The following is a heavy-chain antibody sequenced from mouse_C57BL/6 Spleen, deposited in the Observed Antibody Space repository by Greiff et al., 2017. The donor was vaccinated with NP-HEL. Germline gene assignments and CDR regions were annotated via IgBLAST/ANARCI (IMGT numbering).Heavy chain of an antibody. CDR1: GYAFSSSW. Sequence: QVQLQQSGPELVKPGASVKISCKASGYAFSSSWMNWVKQRPGKGLEWIGRIYPGDGDTNYNGKFKGKATLTADKSSSTAYMQLSSLTSEDSAVYFCARSLTTVVARYFDYWGQGTTLTVSS. CDR3: ARSLTTVVARYFDY. D-gene: IGHD1-1*01. V-gene: IGHV1-82*01. J-gene: IGHJ2*01. CDR2: IYPGDGDT.